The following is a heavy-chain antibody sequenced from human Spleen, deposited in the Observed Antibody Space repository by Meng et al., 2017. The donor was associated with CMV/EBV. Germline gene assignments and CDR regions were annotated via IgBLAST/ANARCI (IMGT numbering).Heavy chain of an antibody. CDR3: AEADSSGYSLPEYFQH. CDR1: GGSIRSSSYY. J-gene: IGHJ1*01. CDR2: IYYSGST. V-gene: IGHV4-39*07. Sequence: LQQSGPGLVEPSETLSPTCTFAGGSIRSSSYYWGWIRQPPGKGLEWIGSIYYSGSTYYNPSLKSRVTISVDTSKNQFSLKLSSVTAADTAVYYCAEADSSGYSLPEYFQHWGQGTLVTVSS. D-gene: IGHD3-22*01.